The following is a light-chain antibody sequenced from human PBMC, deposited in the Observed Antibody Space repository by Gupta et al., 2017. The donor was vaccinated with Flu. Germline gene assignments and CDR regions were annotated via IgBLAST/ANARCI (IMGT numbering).Light chain of an antibody. CDR1: QSISSW. Sequence: DIKTTQSPSTLSASVGDRVTITCRASQSISSWLAWYQQKPGKAPNLLIYKASSLQSGVPSRFSGSGSGTEFTLTISSLQPNDFATYYCQQDNSYSGTFGHGTKVVIK. CDR3: QQDNSYSGT. J-gene: IGKJ3*01. CDR2: KAS. V-gene: IGKV1-5*03.